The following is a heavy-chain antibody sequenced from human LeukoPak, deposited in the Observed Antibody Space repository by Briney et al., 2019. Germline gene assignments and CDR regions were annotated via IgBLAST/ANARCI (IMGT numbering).Heavy chain of an antibody. D-gene: IGHD3-22*01. Sequence: GSSVKVSCKASGGTFSSYAISWVRQAPGQGLEWMGRIIPIFGTANYAQKFQGRVTITTDESTSIAYMGLSSLRSEDTAVYYCAVGNFTYYYVSSGYYWFDPWGQGTLVTVSS. CDR2: IIPIFGTA. V-gene: IGHV1-69*05. CDR3: AVGNFTYYYVSSGYYWFDP. J-gene: IGHJ5*02. CDR1: GGTFSSYA.